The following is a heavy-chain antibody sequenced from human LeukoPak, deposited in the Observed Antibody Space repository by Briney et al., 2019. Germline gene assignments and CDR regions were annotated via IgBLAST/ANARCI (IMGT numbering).Heavy chain of an antibody. Sequence: GGSLRLSCAASGFTFSSYAMTWVRQAPGKGLEWVSSITGSGSSTYYADSVKGRFTISRDNSKNMVYAQMNSLRAEDTAVYFCAKPPRVVVVTAFDSWGQGTLVTVSS. CDR2: ITGSGSST. CDR3: AKPPRVVVVTAFDS. V-gene: IGHV3-23*01. CDR1: GFTFSSYA. D-gene: IGHD2-21*02. J-gene: IGHJ4*02.